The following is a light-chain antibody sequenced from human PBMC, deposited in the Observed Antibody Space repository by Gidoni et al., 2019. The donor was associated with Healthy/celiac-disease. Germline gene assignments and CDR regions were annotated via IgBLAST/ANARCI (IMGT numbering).Light chain of an antibody. CDR3: QPANSFPFT. CDR1: HGISSW. Sequence: DIQMTQSPSSVSASVGDRVTITCRASHGISSWLAWYQQNPGKAPKLLIYASSSLQSGVPSRFSGSGSGTDFTLTIRSLQPEDFATYYCQPANSFPFTFGPGTKVDIK. V-gene: IGKV1-12*01. J-gene: IGKJ3*01. CDR2: ASS.